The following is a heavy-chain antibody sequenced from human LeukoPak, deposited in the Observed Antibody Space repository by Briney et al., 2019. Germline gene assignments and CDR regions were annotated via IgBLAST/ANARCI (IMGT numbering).Heavy chain of an antibody. CDR2: MNPNSGNT. Sequence: WASVKVTCKASGYTLNGYSMHWVRQATGQGLEWMGWMNPNSGNTGYAQKFQGRVTMTRNTSISTAYMELSSLRSEDTAVYYCARLAKNYDSSGYYASYYFDYWGQGTLVTVSS. V-gene: IGHV1-8*02. CDR1: GYTLNGYS. D-gene: IGHD3-22*01. J-gene: IGHJ4*02. CDR3: ARLAKNYDSSGYYASYYFDY.